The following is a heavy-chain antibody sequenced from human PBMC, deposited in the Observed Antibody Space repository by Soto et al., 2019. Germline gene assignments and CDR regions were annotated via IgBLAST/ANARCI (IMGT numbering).Heavy chain of an antibody. J-gene: IGHJ4*02. D-gene: IGHD3-10*01. CDR1: GGTFSSYA. V-gene: IGHV1-69*01. Sequence: QVQLVQSGAEVKKPGSSVKVSCKASGGTFSSYAISWARQAPGQGLEWMGGIIPIFGTANYAQKFQGRVTITADESTSTAYMELSSLRSEDTAVYYCARDLGLGYGSGYYFDYWGQGTLVTVSS. CDR2: IIPIFGTA. CDR3: ARDLGLGYGSGYYFDY.